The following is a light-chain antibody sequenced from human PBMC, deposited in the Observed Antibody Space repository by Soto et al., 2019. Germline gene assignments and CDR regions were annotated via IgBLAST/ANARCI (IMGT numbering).Light chain of an antibody. CDR3: QRYNSWPPMYT. CDR1: QSVGSN. CDR2: DAS. V-gene: IGKV3-15*01. Sequence: EIVMTQSPVTLSVSPGERATLSCRASQSVGSNLAWYQPKPGQTPRLLIYDASTRATDNTARFSGSGSGTEFTLTIRRLQSEDFAVSYCQRYNSWPPMYTFGQGTKLEIK. J-gene: IGKJ2*01.